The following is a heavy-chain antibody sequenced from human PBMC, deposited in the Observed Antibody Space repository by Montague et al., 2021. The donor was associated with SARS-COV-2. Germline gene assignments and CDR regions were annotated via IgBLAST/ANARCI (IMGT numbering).Heavy chain of an antibody. V-gene: IGHV4-39*07. D-gene: IGHD3-22*01. J-gene: IGHJ4*02. CDR3: AREGGWLSRGSYYFDY. CDR2: IYYSVST. Sequence: IYYSVSTYYNPSLKSRVTISVDTSKNQFSLKLSSVTAADTAVYYCAREGGWLSRGSYYFDYWGKGTLVTVSA.